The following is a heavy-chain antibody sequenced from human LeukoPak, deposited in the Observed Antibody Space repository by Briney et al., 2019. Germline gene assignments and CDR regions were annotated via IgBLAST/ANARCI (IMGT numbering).Heavy chain of an antibody. V-gene: IGHV3-7*01. J-gene: IGHJ6*02. CDR3: ARDGYQLGSYYYGMDV. Sequence: GGSLRLSCAASGFTFSGYWMSWVRQAPGKGLEWVANIKQDGSERYYVDSVKGRFTISRDNAKSSLFLQMNSLRVEDTAVYYCARDGYQLGSYYYGMDVWGQGTTVTVS. D-gene: IGHD2-2*01. CDR2: IKQDGSER. CDR1: GFTFSGYW.